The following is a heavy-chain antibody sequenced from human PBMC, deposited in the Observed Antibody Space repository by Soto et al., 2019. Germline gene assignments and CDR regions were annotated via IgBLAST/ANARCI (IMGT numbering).Heavy chain of an antibody. CDR3: ARDDPERGYSGCFEY. CDR2: IYYSGSS. CDR1: GGSIRSGGYY. D-gene: IGHD5-12*01. J-gene: IGHJ4*02. Sequence: QVQLQESGPGLVKPSQTLSLTCTVSGGSIRSGGYYWSWIRQHPGKGLEWIGHIYYSGSSYHNPSLDYNPPLKSRVTISVDTSKKQFSLTLTSVTAADAAVYYCARDDPERGYSGCFEYWGQGTLVAVSS. V-gene: IGHV4-31*03.